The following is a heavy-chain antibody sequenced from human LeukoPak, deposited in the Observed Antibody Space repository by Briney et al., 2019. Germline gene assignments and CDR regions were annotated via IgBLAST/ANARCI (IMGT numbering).Heavy chain of an antibody. Sequence: GGSLRLSCAASGFTFSSYEMNWVRQAPGKGLEWVSYISTTGSSIYYADSVKGRFTISRDNAKNSLYLQMNSLRADDTAVYYCAELGITMIGGVWGKGTTVTISS. CDR1: GFTFSSYE. J-gene: IGHJ6*04. CDR3: AELGITMIGGV. V-gene: IGHV3-48*03. CDR2: ISTTGSSI. D-gene: IGHD3-10*02.